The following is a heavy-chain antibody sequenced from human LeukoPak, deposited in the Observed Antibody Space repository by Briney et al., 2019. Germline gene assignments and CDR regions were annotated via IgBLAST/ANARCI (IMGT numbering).Heavy chain of an antibody. J-gene: IGHJ5*02. CDR2: INPNSGGT. Sequence: ASVKVSCKASGYTFTGYYMHWVRQAPGQGLEWMGWINPNSGGTNYAQKFQGRVTMTRDTSISTAYMELSRLRSDDTAVYYCARGDPLLIVVVPAVNNWFDPWGQGTLVTVSS. V-gene: IGHV1-2*02. D-gene: IGHD2-2*01. CDR1: GYTFTGYY. CDR3: ARGDPLLIVVVPAVNNWFDP.